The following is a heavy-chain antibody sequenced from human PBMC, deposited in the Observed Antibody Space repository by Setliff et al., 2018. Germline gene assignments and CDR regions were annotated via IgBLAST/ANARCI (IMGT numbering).Heavy chain of an antibody. CDR1: GFSFSSYA. D-gene: IGHD5-18*01. CDR2: IFGSGDNT. J-gene: IGHJ4*02. V-gene: IGHV3-23*01. Sequence: PGGSLRLSCAASGFSFSSYAMSWARQAPGKGLEWVSKIFGSGDNTYYADYVKGRFTISRDNSKDTLYLQMTSLRAEDTATYFCATMDWIELSRYFKYWGQGSLVTVSS. CDR3: ATMDWIELSRYFKY.